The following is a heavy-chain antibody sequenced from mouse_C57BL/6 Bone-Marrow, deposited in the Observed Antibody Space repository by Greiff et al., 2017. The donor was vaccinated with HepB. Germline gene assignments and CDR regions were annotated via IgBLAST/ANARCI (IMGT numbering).Heavy chain of an antibody. V-gene: IGHV5-6*01. J-gene: IGHJ2*01. D-gene: IGHD1-1*01. CDR2: ISSGGSYT. Sequence: EVQVVESGGDLVKPGGSLKLSCAASGFTFSSYGMSWVRQTPDKRLEWVATISSGGSYTYYPDSVKWRFTISRDNAKNTLYLQMSSLKSEDTAMYYCASALLLRPYYFDYWGQGTTLTVSS. CDR1: GFTFSSYG. CDR3: ASALLLRPYYFDY.